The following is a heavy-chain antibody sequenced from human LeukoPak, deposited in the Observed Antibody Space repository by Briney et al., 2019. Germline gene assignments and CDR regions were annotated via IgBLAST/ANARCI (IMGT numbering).Heavy chain of an antibody. CDR2: INPNSGGT. Sequence: VASVKVSCKASGYTFTGYYMHWVRQAPGQGLEWMGWINPNSGGTNYAQKFQGRVTMTRDTSISTAYMELSRLRSDDTAVYYCASSIAVAGSPLFDYWGQGTLVTVSS. CDR3: ASSIAVAGSPLFDY. D-gene: IGHD6-19*01. V-gene: IGHV1-2*02. CDR1: GYTFTGYY. J-gene: IGHJ4*02.